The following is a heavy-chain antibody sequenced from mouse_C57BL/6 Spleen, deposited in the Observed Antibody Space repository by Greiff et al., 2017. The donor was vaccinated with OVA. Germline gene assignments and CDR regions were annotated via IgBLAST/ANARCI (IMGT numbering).Heavy chain of an antibody. J-gene: IGHJ1*03. D-gene: IGHD1-1*01. CDR1: GYTFTEYT. Sequence: QVQLQQSGAELVKPGASVKLSCKASGYTFTEYTIHWVKQRSGQGLEWIGWFYPGRGSIKYNEKFKDKATLTADKSSSTVYMELSRLTSEDSAVYFCARHEDKGHGTHWYFDVWGTGTTVTVSS. CDR2: FYPGRGSI. CDR3: ARHEDKGHGTHWYFDV. V-gene: IGHV1-62-2*01.